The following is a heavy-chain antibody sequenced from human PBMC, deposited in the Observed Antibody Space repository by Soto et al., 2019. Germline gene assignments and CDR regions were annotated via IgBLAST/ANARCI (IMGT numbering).Heavy chain of an antibody. J-gene: IGHJ4*02. CDR1: GFTFSMYC. Sequence: LRLSCTASGFTFSMYCMHWFRQVPGKGPEWVSRISDDGSRADYADSVTGEFTTARHNARIALYLEMNVLRADATAVYYCTRGPRPSSVGTGAFWGQGTPVTAPQ. CDR2: ISDDGSRA. CDR3: TRGPRPSSVGTGAF. V-gene: IGHV3-74*01. D-gene: IGHD3-10*01.